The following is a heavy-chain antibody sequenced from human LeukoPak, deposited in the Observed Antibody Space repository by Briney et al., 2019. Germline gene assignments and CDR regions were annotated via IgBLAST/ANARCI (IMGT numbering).Heavy chain of an antibody. J-gene: IGHJ3*01. V-gene: IGHV1-2*02. D-gene: IGHD3-3*01. Sequence: ASVKVSCKPSGYTLTAYYVHWVRQAPGQGLEWMGWIHPSSGGTIYAQKFQGGVTLTTDTSISTAYMELSRLRSDDTAVYYCARKRGVGVDANAFDVWGQGTMVTVSS. CDR1: GYTLTAYY. CDR2: IHPSSGGT. CDR3: ARKRGVGVDANAFDV.